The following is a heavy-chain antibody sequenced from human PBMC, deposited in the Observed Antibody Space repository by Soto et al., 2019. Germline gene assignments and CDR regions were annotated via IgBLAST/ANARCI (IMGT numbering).Heavy chain of an antibody. CDR1: GFTFSSYG. CDR3: ATGYYDFWSGYLEAFDI. Sequence: SLRLSCEASGFTFSSYGMHWVRQAPGKGLEWVAVISYDGSNKYCADSVKGRFTISRDNSKNTLYLQMNSLRAEDTAVYYCATGYYDFWSGYLEAFDIWGQGTMVTVSS. D-gene: IGHD3-3*01. CDR2: ISYDGSNK. J-gene: IGHJ3*02. V-gene: IGHV3-30*03.